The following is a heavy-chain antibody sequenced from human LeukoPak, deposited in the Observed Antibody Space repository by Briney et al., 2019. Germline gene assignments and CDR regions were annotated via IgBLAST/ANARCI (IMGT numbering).Heavy chain of an antibody. CDR2: IRYDGSNK. CDR1: GFTFSSYA. Sequence: GGPLRLSCAASGFTFSSYAMSWVRQAPGKGLEWVAFIRYDGSNKYYADSVKGRFTISRDNSKNTLYLQMNSLRAEDTALYYCAKDYDDKFDYWRQGTLVTVSS. V-gene: IGHV3-30*02. J-gene: IGHJ4*02. CDR3: AKDYDDKFDY. D-gene: IGHD3-9*01.